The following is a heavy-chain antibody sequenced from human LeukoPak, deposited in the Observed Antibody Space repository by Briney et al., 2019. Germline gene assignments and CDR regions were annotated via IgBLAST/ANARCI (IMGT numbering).Heavy chain of an antibody. Sequence: TLSLTCTVSGGSISSGDYYWSWIRQPPGKGLEWIGYIYYSGSTYYNPFLKSRVTISVDTSKNQFSLKLSSVTAADTAVYYCARDIIPNWFDPWGQGTLVTVSS. V-gene: IGHV4-30-4*08. CDR3: ARDIIPNWFDP. J-gene: IGHJ5*02. D-gene: IGHD2-15*01. CDR1: GGSISSGDYY. CDR2: IYYSGST.